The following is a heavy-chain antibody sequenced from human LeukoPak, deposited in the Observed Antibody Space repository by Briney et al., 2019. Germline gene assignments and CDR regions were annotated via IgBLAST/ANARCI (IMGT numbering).Heavy chain of an antibody. CDR1: GGSISSYY. CDR3: ARGGTYCSGGSCYSVYFDY. J-gene: IGHJ4*02. CDR2: IYYSGST. Sequence: SETLSLTCTVSGGSISSYYWSWIRRPPGKGLEWIGYIYYSGSTNYNPSLKSRVTISVDTSKNQFSLKLSSVTAADTAVYYCARGGTYCSGGSCYSVYFDYWGQGTLVTVSS. D-gene: IGHD2-15*01. V-gene: IGHV4-59*01.